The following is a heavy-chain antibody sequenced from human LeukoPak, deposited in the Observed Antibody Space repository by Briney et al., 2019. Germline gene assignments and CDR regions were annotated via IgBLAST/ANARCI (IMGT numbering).Heavy chain of an antibody. J-gene: IGHJ6*04. CDR3: ARDDLAAAGAYYYYGMDV. V-gene: IGHV1-18*04. CDR1: GYTFTSYG. D-gene: IGHD6-13*01. Sequence: GASVKVSCKASGYTFTSYGISWVRQAPGQGLEWMGWISAYNGNTNYAQKLQGRVTMTTDTSTSTAYMELRSLRSDDTAVYYCARDDLAAAGAYYYYGMDVWGKGTTVTVSS. CDR2: ISAYNGNT.